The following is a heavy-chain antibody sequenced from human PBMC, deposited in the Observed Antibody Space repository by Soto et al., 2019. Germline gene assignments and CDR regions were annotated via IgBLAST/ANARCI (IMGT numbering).Heavy chain of an antibody. V-gene: IGHV3-33*01. CDR2: IWYDGSNK. Sequence: QVQLVESGGGVVQPGRSLRLSCAASGFIFNRYGMHWVRQVPGKGLEWVADIWYDGSNKNYADSVKGRFTISRDNSKNTLSLQMNSLRAEDTAVYYCARGPGRPPRRNYGMDVWGQGTTVTVSS. CDR3: ARGPGRPPRRNYGMDV. J-gene: IGHJ6*02. CDR1: GFIFNRYG.